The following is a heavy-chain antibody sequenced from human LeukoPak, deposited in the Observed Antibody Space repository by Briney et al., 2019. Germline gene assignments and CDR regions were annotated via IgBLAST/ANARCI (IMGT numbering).Heavy chain of an antibody. V-gene: IGHV1-18*01. CDR3: ATATGAVAGTLYGMDV. CDR1: GYTFTSYG. J-gene: IGHJ6*02. Sequence: ASVKVSCKASGYTFTSYGISWVRQAPGQGLEWMGWISAYNGNTNYAQKLQGRVTMTTDTSTSTAYMELRSLRSDDTAVYYCATATGAVAGTLYGMDVWGQGTTVTVSS. D-gene: IGHD6-19*01. CDR2: ISAYNGNT.